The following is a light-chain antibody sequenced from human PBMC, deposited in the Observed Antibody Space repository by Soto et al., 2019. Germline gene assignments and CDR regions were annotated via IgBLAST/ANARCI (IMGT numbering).Light chain of an antibody. J-gene: IGKJ5*01. CDR1: QSIAGY. Sequence: IVVTQSPATLSLSPGERATLSCRAGQSIAGYLAWYQKKPGQAPRLLIYDTSNRVTGVPARFSGSGSGTDFTLSISSLEPEDFAVYYCQQRSNWPPITFGQGTRLEIK. CDR2: DTS. V-gene: IGKV3-11*01. CDR3: QQRSNWPPIT.